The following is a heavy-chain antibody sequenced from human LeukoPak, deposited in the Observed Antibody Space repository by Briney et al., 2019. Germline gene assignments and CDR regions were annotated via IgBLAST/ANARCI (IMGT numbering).Heavy chain of an antibody. CDR1: GYSFTSYY. CDR2: INPSGGDT. Sequence: ASVKVSCKASGYSFTSYYMHWVRQAPGQGLEWMGVINPSGGDTRYAHKFQGRVTMTRDTSTSTVYMDLSSLRSEDTAVYYCARSYYFDSSAYFDYWGQGTLVTVSS. J-gene: IGHJ4*02. D-gene: IGHD3-22*01. CDR3: ARSYYFDSSAYFDY. V-gene: IGHV1-46*01.